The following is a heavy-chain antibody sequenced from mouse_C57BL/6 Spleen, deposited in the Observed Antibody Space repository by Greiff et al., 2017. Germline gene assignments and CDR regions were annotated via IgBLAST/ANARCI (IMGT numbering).Heavy chain of an antibody. V-gene: IGHV5-17*01. Sequence: EVQLQESGGGLVKPGGSLKLSCAASGFTFSDYGMHWVRPAPEKGLAWVAYISSGSSTIYYADTVKGRFPISRDNAKNTLFLQMTSLRSEDTAMDYCARRGVVAGARDYWGQGTSVTVSA. D-gene: IGHD1-1*01. CDR2: ISSGSSTI. J-gene: IGHJ4*01. CDR3: ARRGVVAGARDY. CDR1: GFTFSDYG.